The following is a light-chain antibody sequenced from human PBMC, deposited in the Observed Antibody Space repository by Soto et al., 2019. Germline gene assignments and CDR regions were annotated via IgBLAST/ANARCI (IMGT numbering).Light chain of an antibody. CDR2: DAS. J-gene: IGKJ5*01. V-gene: IGKV1-39*01. CDR1: QTIDNF. Sequence: DIQMTQSPSSLSASVGDRVTITCRASQTIDNFLTWYQQKQGKAPKLLIYDASLLQSGAPSKFSGSGSGTDFTLTISSLQSEDFATYYCQQSYTTPSAFGQGTRLEIK. CDR3: QQSYTTPSA.